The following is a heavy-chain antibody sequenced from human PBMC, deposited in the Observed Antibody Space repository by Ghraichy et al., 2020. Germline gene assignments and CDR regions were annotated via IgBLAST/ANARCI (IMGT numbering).Heavy chain of an antibody. CDR3: ARGLWYSGSCGSFDQ. CDR1: GFTFSSYS. CDR2: ISSGSHDV. J-gene: IGHJ4*02. D-gene: IGHD1-26*01. V-gene: IGHV3-48*01. Sequence: GGSLRLSCAASGFTFSSYSMIWVRQAPGKGLEWVSYISSGSHDVYYADSVRGRFTISRDNAKNSLYLQMNSLRAEDTAVYFCARGLWYSGSCGSFDQWGQGTLVTVSP.